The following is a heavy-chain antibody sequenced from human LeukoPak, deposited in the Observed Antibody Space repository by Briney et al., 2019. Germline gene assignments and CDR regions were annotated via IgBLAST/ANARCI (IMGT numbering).Heavy chain of an antibody. CDR3: ARDMGLWFGESIENWFDP. V-gene: IGHV3-11*05. CDR1: GFTFSDYY. CDR2: ISSSSSYT. J-gene: IGHJ5*02. D-gene: IGHD3-10*01. Sequence: GGSLRLSCAASGFTFSDYYMSWIRQAPGKGLEWVSYISSSSSYTNYADSVKGRFTISRDNAKNSLYLQMNSLRAEDTAVYYCARDMGLWFGESIENWFDPWGQGTLVTVSS.